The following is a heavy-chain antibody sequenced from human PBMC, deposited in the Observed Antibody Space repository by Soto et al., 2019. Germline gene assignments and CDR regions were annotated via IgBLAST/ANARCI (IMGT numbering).Heavy chain of an antibody. V-gene: IGHV3-23*01. Sequence: EVQLLESGGDLIQPGGSLRLSCAASGFTFSSYAMSWVRQAPGKGLEWVSAISGSGGSTYYADSVKGRFTISRDNSKNTLYLQMNSLRAEDTAVYYCAKERHSSGWFDYWGQGTLVTVSS. CDR3: AKERHSSGWFDY. D-gene: IGHD6-6*01. CDR1: GFTFSSYA. CDR2: ISGSGGST. J-gene: IGHJ4*02.